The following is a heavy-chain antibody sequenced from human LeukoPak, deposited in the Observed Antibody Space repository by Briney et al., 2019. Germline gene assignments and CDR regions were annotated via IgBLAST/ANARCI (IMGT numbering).Heavy chain of an antibody. D-gene: IGHD3-10*01. Sequence: GGSLRLSCAASGFTVSSNYMSWVRQAPGKGLEWVSSISGSETGTYYAGSVKGRFAISRDNSRHTLYLQMNSLRAEDTALYFCAKYGSQTSPFYLDYWGQGTLVTVSS. CDR3: AKYGSQTSPFYLDY. J-gene: IGHJ4*02. CDR1: GFTVSSNY. CDR2: ISGSETGT. V-gene: IGHV3-23*01.